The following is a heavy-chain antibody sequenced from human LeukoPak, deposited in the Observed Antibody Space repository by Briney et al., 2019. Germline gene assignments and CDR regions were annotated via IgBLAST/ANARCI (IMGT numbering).Heavy chain of an antibody. Sequence: SETLSLTCAVYGGSFSGYYWSWIRQPPGKGLEWIGEINHSGSTNYNPSLKSRVTISVDTSKNQFSLKLSSVTAADTAVYYCARHGNIVLMVYAVRNYYMDVWGKGTTVTVSS. J-gene: IGHJ6*03. V-gene: IGHV4-34*01. D-gene: IGHD2-8*01. CDR2: INHSGST. CDR3: ARHGNIVLMVYAVRNYYMDV. CDR1: GGSFSGYY.